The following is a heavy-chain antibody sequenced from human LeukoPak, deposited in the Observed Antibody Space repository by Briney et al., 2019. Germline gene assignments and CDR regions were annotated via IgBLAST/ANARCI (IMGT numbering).Heavy chain of an antibody. D-gene: IGHD6-13*01. J-gene: IGHJ4*02. Sequence: SETLSLTCTVSGGSIRTSSYYWGWIRQPPGKGLEWIGSIYYSGSIYSNGSLKSRVTISVETSKNQFSLKLSSVTAADTAMYYRARVRAAAVPYYFDYWGRGTLVTVSS. V-gene: IGHV4-39*07. CDR1: GGSIRTSSYY. CDR2: IYYSGSI. CDR3: ARVRAAAVPYYFDY.